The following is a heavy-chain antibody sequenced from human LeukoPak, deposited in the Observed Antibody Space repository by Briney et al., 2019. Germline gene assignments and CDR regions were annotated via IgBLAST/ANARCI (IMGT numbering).Heavy chain of an antibody. J-gene: IGHJ4*02. CDR1: GGSISTYY. V-gene: IGHV4-59*01. D-gene: IGHD2/OR15-2a*01. CDR2: IYYSGST. CDR3: ARGRRGIDFDY. Sequence: SETLSLTCTVSGGSISTYYWSWIRQPPGKGLEWIGYIYYSGSTNYNPSLKSRVTISVDTSKSQSSLKLSSVTAADTAVYYCARGRRGIDFDYWGQGALVTVSS.